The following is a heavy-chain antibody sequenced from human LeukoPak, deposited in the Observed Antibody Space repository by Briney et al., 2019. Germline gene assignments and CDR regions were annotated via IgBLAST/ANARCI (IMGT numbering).Heavy chain of an antibody. CDR3: ARGPYASGTYGRRGWVHYMDV. Sequence: GGSLRLSCAASGFTFSSYAMSWVRQAPGKGLEWVSAISGSGGSTYYADSVKGRFTISRDNAKNSLYLQMNSLRAEDTAVYYCARGPYASGTYGRRGWVHYMDVWGKGTTVTISS. V-gene: IGHV3-23*01. CDR1: GFTFSSYA. D-gene: IGHD3-10*01. J-gene: IGHJ6*03. CDR2: ISGSGGST.